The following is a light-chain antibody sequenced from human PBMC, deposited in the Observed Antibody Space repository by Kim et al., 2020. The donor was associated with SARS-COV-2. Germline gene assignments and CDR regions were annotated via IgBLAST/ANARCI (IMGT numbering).Light chain of an antibody. J-gene: IGKJ1*01. CDR3: QQYHIWWT. Sequence: VSPGGSVTLSDRASQSVSSDLAWYQQRPGQTPRLLIYAASTRVTGIPARFSGSGSGTEFTLTVNSLQADDFAVYYCQQYHIWWTFGQGTKVDIK. V-gene: IGKV3-15*01. CDR2: AAS. CDR1: QSVSSD.